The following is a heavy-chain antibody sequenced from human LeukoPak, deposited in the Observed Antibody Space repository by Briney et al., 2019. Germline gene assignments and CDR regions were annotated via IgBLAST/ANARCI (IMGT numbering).Heavy chain of an antibody. CDR3: ARDSYGYCSSTSCYLLDY. J-gene: IGHJ4*02. CDR2: IGSSGSST. V-gene: IGHV3-64*04. D-gene: IGHD2-2*03. CDR1: GFTFNTSP. Sequence: PGGSLRLSCSASGFTFNTSPMYWVRQAPGKGLEYVSAIGSSGSSTYYADSAKGRFIISRDNAKNSLYLQMNSLRVEDTAVYYCARDSYGYCSSTSCYLLDYWGQGALVTVSS.